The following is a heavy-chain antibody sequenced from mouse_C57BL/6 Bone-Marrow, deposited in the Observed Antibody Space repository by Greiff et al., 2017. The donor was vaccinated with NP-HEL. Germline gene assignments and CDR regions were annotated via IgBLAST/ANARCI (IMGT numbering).Heavy chain of an antibody. Sequence: EVHLVESGGGLVQPGGSLKLSCAASGFTFSDYGMAWARQAPRKGPEWVAFISNLAYSIYYADTVTGRFTISRENAKNTLYLEMSSLRSEDTAMYYCARHSLDYYGSFYFDYWGQGTTLTVSS. CDR1: GFTFSDYG. CDR3: ARHSLDYYGSFYFDY. CDR2: ISNLAYSI. D-gene: IGHD1-1*01. V-gene: IGHV5-15*01. J-gene: IGHJ2*01.